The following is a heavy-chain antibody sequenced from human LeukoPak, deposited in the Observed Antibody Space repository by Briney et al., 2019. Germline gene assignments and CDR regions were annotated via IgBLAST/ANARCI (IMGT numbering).Heavy chain of an antibody. Sequence: GGSLRLSCAASGFTFDDYAMHWVRQAPGKGLEWVSGISWNSGSIGYADSVKGRFTISRENAKNSLYLQMNSLRAGDTAVYYCARGFFGGSGSYFSWFDPWGQGTLVTVSS. CDR3: ARGFFGGSGSYFSWFDP. CDR2: ISWNSGSI. V-gene: IGHV3-9*01. D-gene: IGHD3-10*01. J-gene: IGHJ5*02. CDR1: GFTFDDYA.